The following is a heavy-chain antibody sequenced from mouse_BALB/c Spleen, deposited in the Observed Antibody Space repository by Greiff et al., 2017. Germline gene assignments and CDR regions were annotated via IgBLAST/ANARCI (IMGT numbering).Heavy chain of an antibody. D-gene: IGHD2-1*01. CDR2: ISSGGSYT. J-gene: IGHJ2*01. V-gene: IGHV5-6-4*01. CDR1: GFTFSSYT. Sequence: EVQRVESGGGLVKPGGSLKLSCAASGFTFSSYTMSWVRQTPEKRLEWVATISSGGSYTYYPDSVKGRFTISRDNAKNTLYLQMSSLKSEDTAMYYCTRGDGNFISYYFDYWGQGTTLKVSS. CDR3: TRGDGNFISYYFDY.